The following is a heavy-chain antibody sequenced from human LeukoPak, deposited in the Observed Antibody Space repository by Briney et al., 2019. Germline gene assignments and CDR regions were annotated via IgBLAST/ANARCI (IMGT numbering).Heavy chain of an antibody. D-gene: IGHD3-10*01. CDR1: GFTFSSYG. CDR3: ARGWSMVRGVISHFDY. CDR2: IRYDGSNK. V-gene: IGHV3-30*02. J-gene: IGHJ4*02. Sequence: GGSARLSCAASGFTFSSYGMHWVRQAPGKGLEWVAFIRYDGSNKYYADSVKGRFTISRDNSKNTLYLQMNSLRAEDTAVYYCARGWSMVRGVISHFDYWGQGTLVTVSS.